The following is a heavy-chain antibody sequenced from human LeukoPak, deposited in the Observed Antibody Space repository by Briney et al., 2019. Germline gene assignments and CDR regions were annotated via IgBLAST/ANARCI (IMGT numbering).Heavy chain of an antibody. Sequence: PGGSLRLSCAASGFTFSTYSMHWVRQAPGKGLEWVAVIWYDGSNKYYADSVKGRFTISRDNSKNTLYLQMNSLRAEDTAVYYCARELAAWGQGTLVTVSS. D-gene: IGHD6-13*01. CDR3: ARELAA. CDR2: IWYDGSNK. V-gene: IGHV3-33*01. J-gene: IGHJ4*02. CDR1: GFTFSTYS.